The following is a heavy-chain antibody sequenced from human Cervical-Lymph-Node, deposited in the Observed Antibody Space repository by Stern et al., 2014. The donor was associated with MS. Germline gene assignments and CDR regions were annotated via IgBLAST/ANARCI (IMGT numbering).Heavy chain of an antibody. D-gene: IGHD1-26*01. Sequence: EVQLVQSGGGLVKPGGSLRLSCAASGFTFSSYTMNWVRPAPGKGLEWVSSINPKSTYIYYADSVKGRFTVSRDNAKNSLYLQMSSLRGDDTAVYYCANGSPLHYWGQGTLVTVSS. V-gene: IGHV3-21*01. J-gene: IGHJ4*02. CDR1: GFTFSSYT. CDR3: ANGSPLHY. CDR2: INPKSTYI.